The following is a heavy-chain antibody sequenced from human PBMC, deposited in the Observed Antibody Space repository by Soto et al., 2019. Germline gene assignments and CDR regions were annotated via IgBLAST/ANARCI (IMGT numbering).Heavy chain of an antibody. CDR3: ARGNDFWSDYPFSPDDAFDI. CDR1: GYTFTSYY. J-gene: IGHJ3*02. D-gene: IGHD3-3*01. V-gene: IGHV1-46*03. CDR2: INPSGGST. Sequence: GASVKVSCKASGYTFTSYYMHWVRQAPGQGLEWMGIINPSGGSTSYAQKFQGRVTMTRDTSTSTVYMELSSLRSEDTAVYYCARGNDFWSDYPFSPDDAFDIWGQGKMVTVSS.